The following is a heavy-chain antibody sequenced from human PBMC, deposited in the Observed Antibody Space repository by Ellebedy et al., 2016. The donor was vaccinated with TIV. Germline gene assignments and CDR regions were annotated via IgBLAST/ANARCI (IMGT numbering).Heavy chain of an antibody. CDR3: AKDSKTYYDFWSGYQGLDY. V-gene: IGHV3-48*04. CDR2: ISSSSSTI. D-gene: IGHD3-3*01. J-gene: IGHJ4*02. CDR1: GFTFSSYS. Sequence: GESLKISXAASGFTFSSYSMNWVRQAPGKGLEWVSYISSSSSTIYYADSVKGRFTISRDNAKNSLYLQMNSLRAEDTAVYYCAKDSKTYYDFWSGYQGLDYWGQGTLVTVSS.